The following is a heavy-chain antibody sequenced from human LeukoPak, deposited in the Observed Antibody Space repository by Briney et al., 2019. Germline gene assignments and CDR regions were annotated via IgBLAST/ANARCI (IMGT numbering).Heavy chain of an antibody. V-gene: IGHV3-21*01. CDR3: AGQVYYGMDV. J-gene: IGHJ6*02. Sequence: GGSLRLSCAASGFTFSSYSMNWVRQAPGKGLEWVSSISSSSSYIYYVDSVKGRFTISRDNAKNSLYLQMNSLRDEDTAVYFCAGQVYYGMDVWGQGTTVTVSS. CDR1: GFTFSSYS. CDR2: ISSSSSYI.